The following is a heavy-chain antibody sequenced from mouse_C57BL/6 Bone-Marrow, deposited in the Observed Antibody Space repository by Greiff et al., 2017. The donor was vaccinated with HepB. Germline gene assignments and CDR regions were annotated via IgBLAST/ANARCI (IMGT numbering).Heavy chain of an antibody. D-gene: IGHD2-2*01. J-gene: IGHJ4*01. CDR2: IDPENGDT. Sequence: EVKVVESGAELVRPGASVKLSCTASGFNIKDDYMHWVKQRPEQGLEWIGWIDPENGDTEYASKFQGKATITADTSSNTAYLQLSSLTSEDTAVYYCTTCGGYYDAMDYWGQGTSVTVSS. V-gene: IGHV14-4*01. CDR1: GFNIKDDY. CDR3: TTCGGYYDAMDY.